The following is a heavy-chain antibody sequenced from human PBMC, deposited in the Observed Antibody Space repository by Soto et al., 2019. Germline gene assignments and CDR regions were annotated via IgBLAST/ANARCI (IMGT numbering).Heavy chain of an antibody. Sequence: QITLKESGPTLVNPTQTLTLTCTFSGFSLSTTAVGVGWIRQPPGKALGWLAFIYWDDDKRYSPSLKGRLTVTKDTSNNQVVLTMTDMDPVDTATYYCAHGDTSLETRGECDYWGQGTLVTVSS. J-gene: IGHJ4*02. CDR3: AHGDTSLETRGECDY. CDR1: GFSLSTTAVG. V-gene: IGHV2-5*02. D-gene: IGHD3-16*01. CDR2: IYWDDDK.